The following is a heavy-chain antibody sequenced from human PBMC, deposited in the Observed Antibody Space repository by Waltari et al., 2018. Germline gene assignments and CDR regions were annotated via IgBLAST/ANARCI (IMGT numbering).Heavy chain of an antibody. J-gene: IGHJ4*02. V-gene: IGHV3-33*01. D-gene: IGHD2-2*01. CDR3: ARAEYYCSSTSCYLEWISDVGYFDY. CDR2: IWYDGSNK. CDR1: GFTFSSYG. Sequence: QVQLVESGGGVVQPGRSLRLSCAASGFTFSSYGMHWVRQAPGKGLEWVAVIWYDGSNKYYADAVKGRFTISRDNSKNTLYLQMNSLRAEDTAVYYCARAEYYCSSTSCYLEWISDVGYFDYWGQGTLVTVSS.